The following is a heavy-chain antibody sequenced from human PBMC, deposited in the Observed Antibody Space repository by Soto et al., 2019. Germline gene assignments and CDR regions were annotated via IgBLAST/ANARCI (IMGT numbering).Heavy chain of an antibody. V-gene: IGHV3-66*01. CDR3: ARDSALRFLEWPTGY. Sequence: GGSLSLSCTASGFTVSSNYMSWVRQAPGKGLEWVSVIYSGGSTYYADSVKGRFTISRDNSKNTLYLQMNSLRAEDTAVYYCARDSALRFLEWPTGYWRQGTLVTV. D-gene: IGHD3-3*01. J-gene: IGHJ4*02. CDR1: GFTVSSNY. CDR2: IYSGGST.